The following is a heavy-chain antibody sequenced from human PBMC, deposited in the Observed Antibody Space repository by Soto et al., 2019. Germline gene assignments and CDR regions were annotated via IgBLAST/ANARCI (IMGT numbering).Heavy chain of an antibody. D-gene: IGHD3-9*01. CDR3: ARVPGQYYDILTGYYPIPDY. J-gene: IGHJ4*02. Sequence: QVQLVQSGAEVKKPGASVKVSCKASGYTFTSYGISWVRQAPGQGLEWMGWISAYNGNTNYAQKLQGRVTMTTDTSTSTAYMELRSLRSDDTAVYYCARVPGQYYDILTGYYPIPDYWGQGTLVTVSS. CDR2: ISAYNGNT. V-gene: IGHV1-18*01. CDR1: GYTFTSYG.